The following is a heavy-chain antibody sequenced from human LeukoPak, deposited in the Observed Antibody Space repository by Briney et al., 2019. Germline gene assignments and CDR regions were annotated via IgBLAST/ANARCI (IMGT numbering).Heavy chain of an antibody. CDR2: MNPNSGNT. Sequence: ASVKVSCKASGYTFTSYDINWVRQATGQGLEWMGWMNPNSGNTGYAQKFQGRVTITRNTSISTAYMELSSLRSEDTAVYYCARVLGTTVTNNYMDVWGKGTTVAVSS. D-gene: IGHD4-17*01. J-gene: IGHJ6*03. CDR1: GYTFTSYD. V-gene: IGHV1-8*03. CDR3: ARVLGTTVTNNYMDV.